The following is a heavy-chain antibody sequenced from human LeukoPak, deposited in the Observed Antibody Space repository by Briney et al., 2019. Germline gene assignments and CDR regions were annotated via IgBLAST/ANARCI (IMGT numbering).Heavy chain of an antibody. CDR3: AVGSNYFYRDV. V-gene: IGHV1-58*02. D-gene: IGHD3-16*01. CDR2: IVVGSGYT. CDR1: EFTYNSPV. J-gene: IGHJ6*03. Sequence: ASVKVSCKASEFTYNSPVIQWIRQARRQRLEWIGWIVVGSGYTNYAQKFQERVTCTRDMSTRTVYMELSGLRSEDTAVYYCAVGSNYFYRDVWGKGTTVTIPS.